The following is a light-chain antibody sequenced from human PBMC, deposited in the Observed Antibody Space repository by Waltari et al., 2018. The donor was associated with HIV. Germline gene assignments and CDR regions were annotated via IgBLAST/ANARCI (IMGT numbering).Light chain of an antibody. CDR2: EVS. V-gene: IGLV2-14*01. CDR3: SSYSSSITLYVV. J-gene: IGLJ2*01. CDR1: SSDVGGSNY. Sequence: SALTQPASVSGSPGQSITISCTGTSSDVGGSNYVHWYQHHPAKAPKLMISEVSNRPSGFSNRVSGSKPGNTASLTISGLQAEDEADYYCSSYSSSITLYVVFGGGPKLTVL.